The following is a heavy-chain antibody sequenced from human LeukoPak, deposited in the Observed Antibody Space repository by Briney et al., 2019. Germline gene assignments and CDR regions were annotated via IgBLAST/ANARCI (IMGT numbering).Heavy chain of an antibody. J-gene: IGHJ4*02. CDR3: ARDPMGPMTPVTTIPYFDN. CDR1: GFTFSSYG. V-gene: IGHV3-30*02. Sequence: GGSLRLSCAASGFTFSSYGMHWVRQAPGKGLEWVAFIRYDGGYKYYADSVRGRFTISRDNSKNTLYLQINSLRAEDTAVYYCARDPMGPMTPVTTIPYFDNWGQGTLVTVSS. CDR2: IRYDGGYK. D-gene: IGHD4-17*01.